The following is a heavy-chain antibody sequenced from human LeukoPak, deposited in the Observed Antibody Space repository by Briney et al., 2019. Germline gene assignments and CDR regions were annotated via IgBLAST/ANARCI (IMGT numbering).Heavy chain of an antibody. CDR3: ARDADSLLGY. D-gene: IGHD7-27*01. CDR2: IYHSGST. Sequence: SETLSLTCTVSGYSISSGYYWGWIRQPPGKGLEWIGSIYHSGSTYYNPSLKSRVTISVDTSKNQFSLKLTSVTAADTAVYYCARDADSLLGYWGQGTLVTVSS. J-gene: IGHJ4*02. CDR1: GYSISSGYY. V-gene: IGHV4-38-2*02.